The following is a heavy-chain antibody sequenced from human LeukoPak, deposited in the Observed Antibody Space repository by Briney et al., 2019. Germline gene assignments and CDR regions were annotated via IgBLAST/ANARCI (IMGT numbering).Heavy chain of an antibody. Sequence: QSGGSLRLSCAASGFTFSSYEMNWVRQAPGKGLEWVSYISSSGSTIYYADSVKGRFTISRDNAKNSLYLQMNSLRAEDTAVYYCARVPNGDYVIWFDPWGQGTLVTVSS. CDR2: ISSSGSTI. CDR3: ARVPNGDYVIWFDP. CDR1: GFTFSSYE. J-gene: IGHJ5*02. D-gene: IGHD4-17*01. V-gene: IGHV3-48*03.